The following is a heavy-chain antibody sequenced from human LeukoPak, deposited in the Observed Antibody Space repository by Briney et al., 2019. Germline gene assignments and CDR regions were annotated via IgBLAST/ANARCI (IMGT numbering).Heavy chain of an antibody. D-gene: IGHD4-17*01. CDR2: ISYDGSNK. Sequence: GGSLRLSCAASGFTFSSNGIHWVRQAPGKGLEWVAVISYDGSNKYYADSVKGRFTISRDNSKNTLYLQMNSLRAEDTAVYYCAKDHDYGDYGWYFDLWGRGTLVTVSS. J-gene: IGHJ2*01. V-gene: IGHV3-30*18. CDR1: GFTFSSNG. CDR3: AKDHDYGDYGWYFDL.